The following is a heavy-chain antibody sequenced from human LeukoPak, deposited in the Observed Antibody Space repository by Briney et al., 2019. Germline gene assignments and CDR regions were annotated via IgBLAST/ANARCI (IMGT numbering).Heavy chain of an antibody. CDR2: ISGSGGST. CDR3: AKMGFYYYYGMDV. J-gene: IGHJ6*02. V-gene: IGHV3-23*01. Sequence: GGSLRLSCAASGFTFSSYAMHWVRQAPGKGLEWVSAISGSGGSTYYADSVKGRFTISRDNSKNTLYLQMNSLRAEDTAVYYCAKMGFYYYYGMDVWGQGTTVTVSS. CDR1: GFTFSSYA.